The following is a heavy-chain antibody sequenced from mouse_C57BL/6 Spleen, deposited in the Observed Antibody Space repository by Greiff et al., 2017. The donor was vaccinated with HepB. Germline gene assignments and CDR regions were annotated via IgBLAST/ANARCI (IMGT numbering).Heavy chain of an antibody. D-gene: IGHD2-4*01. CDR3: ARFDYDEGGDWYFDV. Sequence: QVQLQQSGPGLVQPSQCLSISCTVSGFSLTSYGVHWVRQSPGKGLEWLGVIWSGGSTDYNAAFISRLSISKDNSKSQVFFKMNSLQADDTAIYYWARFDYDEGGDWYFDVWGTGTTVTVSS. V-gene: IGHV2-2*01. CDR1: GFSLTSYG. J-gene: IGHJ1*03. CDR2: IWSGGST.